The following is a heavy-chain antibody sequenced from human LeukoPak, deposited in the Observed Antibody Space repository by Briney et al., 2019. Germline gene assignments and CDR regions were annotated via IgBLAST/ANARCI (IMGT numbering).Heavy chain of an antibody. Sequence: PGGSLRLSCVVSGFTFSPYTMTWVRQAPGKGLEWVSAISGSGDSTYYADSVKGRFTNSSDNYKNTLYLQMNILRAEDTAVYYCSKSLGDIVVVAAAFDSWGQGALVTVSS. J-gene: IGHJ4*02. CDR2: ISGSGDST. V-gene: IGHV3-23*01. CDR1: GFTFSPYT. CDR3: SKSLGDIVVVAAAFDS. D-gene: IGHD2-15*01.